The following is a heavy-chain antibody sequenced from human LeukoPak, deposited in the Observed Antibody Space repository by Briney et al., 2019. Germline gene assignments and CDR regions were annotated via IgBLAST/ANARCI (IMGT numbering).Heavy chain of an antibody. J-gene: IGHJ3*02. CDR1: GDSISGYH. D-gene: IGHD3-22*01. V-gene: IGHV4-34*01. CDR2: INRSGST. CDR3: ATRGDYSDTSGNSYDALDI. Sequence: PSETLSLTCGVYGDSISGYHWTYIRQPPGKGLEWIGEINRSGSTNYNPSLKSRVTISADPSKSQFSLKLTSVTAADTAVYYCATRGDYSDTSGNSYDALDIWGQGTMVTVSS.